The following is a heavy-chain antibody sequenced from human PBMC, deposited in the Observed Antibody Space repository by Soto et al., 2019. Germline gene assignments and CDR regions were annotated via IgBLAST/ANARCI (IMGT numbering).Heavy chain of an antibody. Sequence: ASVKVSCKASGYTFTSYAMHWVRQASGQRLEWMGWINAGNGNTKYSQKFQGRVTITRDTSASTAYMELSSLRSEDTAVYYCARDPYDFWSGYYTHYYYGMDVWGQGTTVTVSS. CDR3: ARDPYDFWSGYYTHYYYGMDV. CDR2: INAGNGNT. CDR1: GYTFTSYA. V-gene: IGHV1-3*01. J-gene: IGHJ6*02. D-gene: IGHD3-3*01.